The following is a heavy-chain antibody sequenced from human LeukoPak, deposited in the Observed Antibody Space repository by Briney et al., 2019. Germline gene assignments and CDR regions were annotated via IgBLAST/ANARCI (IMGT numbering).Heavy chain of an antibody. CDR3: ARSLYSGSYYRFGY. CDR1: GGTFSSYA. CDR2: IIPIFGTA. J-gene: IGHJ4*02. Sequence: SVKVSCKASGGTFSSYAISWVRQAPGQGLEWMGGIIPIFGTANYAQKFQGRVTITADKSTSTAYMELSSLRSDDTAVYYCARSLYSGSYYRFGYWGQGTLVTVSS. V-gene: IGHV1-69*06. D-gene: IGHD1-26*01.